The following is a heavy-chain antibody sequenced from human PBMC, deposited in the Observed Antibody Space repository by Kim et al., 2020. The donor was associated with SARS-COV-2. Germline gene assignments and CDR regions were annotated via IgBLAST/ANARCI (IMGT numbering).Heavy chain of an antibody. Sequence: RFTISRDNSKNTLYLQMNSLRAEDTAVYYCARDLHYYGSGSYIYYYGMDVWGQGTTVTVSS. J-gene: IGHJ6*02. CDR3: ARDLHYYGSGSYIYYYGMDV. D-gene: IGHD3-10*01. V-gene: IGHV3-53*01.